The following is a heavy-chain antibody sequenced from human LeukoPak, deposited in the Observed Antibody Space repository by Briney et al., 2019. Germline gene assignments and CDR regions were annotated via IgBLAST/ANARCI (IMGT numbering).Heavy chain of an antibody. Sequence: GGSLRLSCAPSGFSFIDTWMSWVRQAPGKGLEWVGRIRSESDGGTTDYAAPVKGRVTISRDDSLNTLFLQMNSLKVEDTAMYYCTTDPANWGPGTLVTVSS. CDR2: IRSESDGGTT. J-gene: IGHJ4*02. CDR3: TTDPAN. CDR1: GFSFIDTW. V-gene: IGHV3-15*01.